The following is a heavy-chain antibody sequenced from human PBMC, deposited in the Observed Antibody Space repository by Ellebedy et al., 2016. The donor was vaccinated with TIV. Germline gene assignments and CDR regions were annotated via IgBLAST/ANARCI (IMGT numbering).Heavy chain of an antibody. Sequence: SETLSLXXTVSNYSISSGYYWGWIRQPPEKGLEWIGSMYHSGSTYYNPSLKSRVTMSVDMSKNQFSLTLSSVTAADTAVYYCARVLWFGELANWFDPWGQGTLVIVSS. CDR1: NYSISSGYY. V-gene: IGHV4-38-2*02. D-gene: IGHD3-10*01. J-gene: IGHJ5*02. CDR2: MYHSGST. CDR3: ARVLWFGELANWFDP.